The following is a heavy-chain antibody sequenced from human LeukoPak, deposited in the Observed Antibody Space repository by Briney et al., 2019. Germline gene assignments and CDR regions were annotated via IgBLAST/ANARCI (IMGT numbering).Heavy chain of an antibody. V-gene: IGHV1-18*04. CDR1: GYTFTSYY. Sequence: ASAKVSCKASGYTFTSYYMHWVRQAPGQGLEWMGWISDDNGNTNYAQKLQGRVTMTTDTSTSTAYMELRSLRSDDTAAYYCARIYDILTGYYPFDYWGQGTLVTVSS. CDR2: ISDDNGNT. J-gene: IGHJ4*02. D-gene: IGHD3-9*01. CDR3: ARIYDILTGYYPFDY.